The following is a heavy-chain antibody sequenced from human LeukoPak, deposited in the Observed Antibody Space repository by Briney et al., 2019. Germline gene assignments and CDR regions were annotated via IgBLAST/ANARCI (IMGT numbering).Heavy chain of an antibody. Sequence: SETLSLTCAVSGGSFSGYFWSWIRQSPGKGLELIGEINHSGITNYNPSLMSRVTMSVDTSKNQFSLKLSSVTAADTAVYYCGRMDSSTFYYYNYYMDVWGKGTTVTVSS. J-gene: IGHJ6*03. CDR1: GGSFSGYF. CDR3: GRMDSSTFYYYNYYMDV. V-gene: IGHV4-34*01. D-gene: IGHD6-13*01. CDR2: INHSGIT.